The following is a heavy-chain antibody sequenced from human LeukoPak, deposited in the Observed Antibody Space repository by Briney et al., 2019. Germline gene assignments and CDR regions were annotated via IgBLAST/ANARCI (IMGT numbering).Heavy chain of an antibody. CDR2: IYNSGST. J-gene: IGHJ6*03. CDR1: GGSITSSTYY. CDR3: ARPYYYYMDV. V-gene: IGHV4-39*01. Sequence: PSETLSLTCTVSGGSITSSTYYWGWIRQPPGKGLEWIGSIYNSGSTYYTPSLKSRVTISVDTSKSQFSLKLTSVTAADTAVYYCARPYYYYMDVWGKGTTVTVSS.